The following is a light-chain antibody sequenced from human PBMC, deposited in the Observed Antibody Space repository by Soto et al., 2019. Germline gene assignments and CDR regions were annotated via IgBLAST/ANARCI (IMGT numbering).Light chain of an antibody. V-gene: IGKV1-27*01. J-gene: IGKJ1*01. CDR2: AAS. Sequence: DIQMTQSPSSLSASVGDRVTITCRASQGISNYLAWYQQKPGKVPKLLIYAASTFQSGVPSRFSGSGSGTDFTLTISTLQPEDVATYYYQKYNSAPWTFGQGTKVEIK. CDR3: QKYNSAPWT. CDR1: QGISNY.